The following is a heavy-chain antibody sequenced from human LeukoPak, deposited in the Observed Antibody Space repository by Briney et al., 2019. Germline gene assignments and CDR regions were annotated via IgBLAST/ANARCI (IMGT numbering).Heavy chain of an antibody. D-gene: IGHD3-22*01. CDR2: TSGSGGST. V-gene: IGHV3-23*01. J-gene: IGHJ3*02. CDR1: GFTFSSYA. Sequence: GGSLRLSCAASGFTFSSYAMSWVRQAPGKGLEWVSATSGSGGSTYYADSVKGRFTISRDNAKNSLYLQVNSLRAEDTALYYCAKGRIVVVTDAFDIWGQGTMVTVSS. CDR3: AKGRIVVVTDAFDI.